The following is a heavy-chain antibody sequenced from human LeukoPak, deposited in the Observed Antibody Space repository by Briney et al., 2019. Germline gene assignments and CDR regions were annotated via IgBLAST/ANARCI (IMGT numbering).Heavy chain of an antibody. V-gene: IGHV3-7*03. CDR2: IKQDGSEK. CDR1: GFTFSSYW. Sequence: GGSLRLSCAASGFTFSSYWMSWVRQAPGKGLEWVANIKQDGSEKNYVDSVKGRFIITRDNAKNSLYLQMNTLRADDTAVYYCARDGFGTGSNWGQGTLVTVSS. J-gene: IGHJ4*02. D-gene: IGHD3-16*01. CDR3: ARDGFGTGSN.